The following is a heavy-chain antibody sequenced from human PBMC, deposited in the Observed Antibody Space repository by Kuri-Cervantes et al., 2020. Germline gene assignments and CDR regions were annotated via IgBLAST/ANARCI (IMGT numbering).Heavy chain of an antibody. CDR3: ARVRLVRVVWGNFDY. Sequence: LSLTCAASGFTFSNYAMHWVRQAPGKGLEWVAVISHDGSNKYYADSVKGRFTISRDNSKNTLYLQMNSLRAEDTAVYYCARVRLVRVVWGNFDYWGQGTLVTVSS. CDR2: ISHDGSNK. J-gene: IGHJ4*02. V-gene: IGHV3-30*04. CDR1: GFTFSNYA. D-gene: IGHD6-19*01.